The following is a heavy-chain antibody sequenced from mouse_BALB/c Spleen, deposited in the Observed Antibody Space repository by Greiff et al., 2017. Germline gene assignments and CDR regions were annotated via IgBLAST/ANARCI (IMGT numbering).Heavy chain of an antibody. V-gene: IGHV6-6*02. D-gene: IGHD2-4*01. CDR2: IRLKSNNYAT. CDR1: GFTFSNYW. Sequence: VQLVESGGGLVQPGGSMKLSCVASGFTFSNYWMNWVRQSPEKGLEWVAEIRLKSNNYATHYAESVKGRFTISRDDSKSSVYLQMNNLRAEDTGIYYCTRRDDYDYFDYWGQGTTLTVSS. CDR3: TRRDDYDYFDY. J-gene: IGHJ2*01.